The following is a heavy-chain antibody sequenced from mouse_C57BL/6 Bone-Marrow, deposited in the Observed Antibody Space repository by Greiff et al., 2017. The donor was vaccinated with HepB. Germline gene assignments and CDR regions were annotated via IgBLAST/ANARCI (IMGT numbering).Heavy chain of an antibody. CDR2: IYPGGGYT. D-gene: IGHD2-2*01. CDR1: GYTFTNYW. V-gene: IGHV1-63*01. CDR3: ARRGASTMVTSYAMDY. J-gene: IGHJ4*01. Sequence: QVQLQQSGAELVRPGTSVKMSCKASGYTFTNYWIGWAKQRPGHGLEWIGDIYPGGGYTNYNEKFKGKATLTADKSSSKAYMQLGSLTSEDSAIYYCARRGASTMVTSYAMDYWGQGTSVTVSS.